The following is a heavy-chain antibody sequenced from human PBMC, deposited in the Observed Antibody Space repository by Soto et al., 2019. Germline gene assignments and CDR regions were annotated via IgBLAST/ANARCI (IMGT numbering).Heavy chain of an antibody. CDR2: MYYNGNI. Sequence: SETLSLTCTVTGGSIGSYYWSWIRQSPEKGLEWIGYMYYNGNINYNPSLKSRVTISIDTSKNQFSLTLKSVTAADTAAYYCASGGNWFDPWGQGVLVTVSS. V-gene: IGHV4-59*01. CDR3: ASGGNWFDP. D-gene: IGHD3-16*01. J-gene: IGHJ5*02. CDR1: GGSIGSYY.